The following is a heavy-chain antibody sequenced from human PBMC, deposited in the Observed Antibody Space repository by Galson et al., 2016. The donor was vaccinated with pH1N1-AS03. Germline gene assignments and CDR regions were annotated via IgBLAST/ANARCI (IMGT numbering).Heavy chain of an antibody. CDR1: GYTFNTYY. J-gene: IGHJ6*02. CDR2: INPSGDTT. Sequence: SVKVSCKASGYTFNTYYMHRVRQAPGQGLEWMGIINPSGDTTTYARKFQGRVTITRDTSASTAYMELSSLRSEDTAVYYCARDRGSGYDLFDYYYGMDVWGQGTTVTVSS. CDR3: ARDRGSGYDLFDYYYGMDV. V-gene: IGHV1-46*02. D-gene: IGHD5-12*01.